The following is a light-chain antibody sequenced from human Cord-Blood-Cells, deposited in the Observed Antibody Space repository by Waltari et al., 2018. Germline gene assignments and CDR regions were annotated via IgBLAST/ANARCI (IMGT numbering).Light chain of an antibody. CDR2: AAS. CDR3: QQYYSNPPT. Sequence: DIQMTQSPSTLSASEGDRVPITCRASQRISSWLAWYQQKPGKAPKLLIYAASSLESGVPSRFSGSGSGTEFTLTISSLQPEDFATYYCQQYYSNPPTFGQGTKVEIK. J-gene: IGKJ1*01. V-gene: IGKV1-5*01. CDR1: QRISSW.